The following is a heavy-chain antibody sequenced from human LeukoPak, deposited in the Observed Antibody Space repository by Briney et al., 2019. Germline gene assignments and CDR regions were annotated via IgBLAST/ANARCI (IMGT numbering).Heavy chain of an antibody. Sequence: GGSLRLSCVASGFAFNEYTMHWVRQAPGKGLEWVSLITWDRATTYYADSVKGRFTISRDNSKNSLYLQMNSLSTEDTALYYCGKDLAGSYLLDYWGQGTLVSVSS. J-gene: IGHJ4*02. CDR1: GFAFNEYT. CDR3: GKDLAGSYLLDY. V-gene: IGHV3-43*01. CDR2: ITWDRATT. D-gene: IGHD1-26*01.